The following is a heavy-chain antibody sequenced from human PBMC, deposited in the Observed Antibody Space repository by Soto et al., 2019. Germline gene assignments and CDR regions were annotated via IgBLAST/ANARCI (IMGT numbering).Heavy chain of an antibody. J-gene: IGHJ6*02. V-gene: IGHV7-4-1*01. Sequence: ASVKVSCKASGYTFTSYAMNWVRQAPGQGLEWMGWINTNTGNPTYAQGFTGRFAFSLDTSVSTAYLQICSLKAEDTAVYYCASNYDILTGYSPYYYYGMDVWGQGTTVTVSS. D-gene: IGHD3-9*01. CDR2: INTNTGNP. CDR1: GYTFTSYA. CDR3: ASNYDILTGYSPYYYYGMDV.